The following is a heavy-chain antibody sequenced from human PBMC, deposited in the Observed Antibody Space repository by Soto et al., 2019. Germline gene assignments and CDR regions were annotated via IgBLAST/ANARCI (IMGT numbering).Heavy chain of an antibody. Sequence: SETLSLTCAVYGGSFSGYYWSWIRQPPGKGLEWIGEINHSGSSNYNPSLNSRVTISVDTSKNQFSLKLSSVTAADTAVYYCARVGASASGPHWFDPWGQGTLVTVSS. CDR1: GGSFSGYY. CDR2: INHSGSS. CDR3: ARVGASASGPHWFDP. D-gene: IGHD3-10*01. V-gene: IGHV4-34*01. J-gene: IGHJ5*02.